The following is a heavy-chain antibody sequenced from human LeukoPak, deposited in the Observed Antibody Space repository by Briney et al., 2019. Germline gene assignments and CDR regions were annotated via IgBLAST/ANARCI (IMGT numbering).Heavy chain of an antibody. CDR1: GGSFSGYY. Sequence: SETLSLTCAVYGGSFSGYYWSWIRQPPGKGLEWIGEINHSGSTNYNPSLKSRVTISVDTSKNQFSLKLSSVTAADTAVYYCARARVYDYYMDVWGKGTTVTVSS. V-gene: IGHV4-34*01. J-gene: IGHJ6*03. CDR3: ARARVYDYYMDV. CDR2: INHSGST.